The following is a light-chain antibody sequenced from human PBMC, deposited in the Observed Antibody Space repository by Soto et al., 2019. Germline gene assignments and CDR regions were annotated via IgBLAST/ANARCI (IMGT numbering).Light chain of an antibody. J-gene: IGKJ5*01. CDR2: DAS. Sequence: EIGVTQSQSTLSLSPGERATLSCRASQSVSSYLAWYQQKPGQAPRLLIYDASNRATGIPARFSGSGSGTDFTLTISSLEPEDFAVYYCQQRSNWPPITFGQGKRLEIK. V-gene: IGKV3-11*01. CDR3: QQRSNWPPIT. CDR1: QSVSSY.